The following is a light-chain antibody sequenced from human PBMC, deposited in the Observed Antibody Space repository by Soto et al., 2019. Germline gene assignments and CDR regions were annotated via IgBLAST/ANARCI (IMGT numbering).Light chain of an antibody. CDR1: SSDVGSYNL. CDR3: SSFSSSSTPYV. CDR2: EGS. V-gene: IGLV2-14*02. Sequence: QSALTQPASVSGSPGQSITISCTGTSSDVGSYNLVSWYQQHPGKAPKLMIYEGSKRPSGVSNRFSGSKSGNTASLTISGLQPEDEADYYCSSFSSSSTPYVFGTGTKLTVL. J-gene: IGLJ1*01.